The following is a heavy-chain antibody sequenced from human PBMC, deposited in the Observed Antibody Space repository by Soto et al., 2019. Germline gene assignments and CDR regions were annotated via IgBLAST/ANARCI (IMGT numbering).Heavy chain of an antibody. D-gene: IGHD2-21*02. CDR1: GFTFEDYA. V-gene: IGHV3-9*01. J-gene: IGHJ4*02. CDR2: IVWNSGSI. CDR3: AKDNCGGDCYIDY. Sequence: GGSLRLSCAASGFTFEDYAMHWVRQAPGKGLEWVSGIVWNSGSIGYADSVKGRFTISRDNAKNSLYLQMNSLRAEDTALYYCAKDNCGGDCYIDYWGQGTLVTVSS.